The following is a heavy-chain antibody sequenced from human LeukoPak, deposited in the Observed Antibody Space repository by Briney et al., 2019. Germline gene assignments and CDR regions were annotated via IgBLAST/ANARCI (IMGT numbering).Heavy chain of an antibody. CDR1: GFTFSSYA. CDR3: VKGQRYYYSSGYYSIEYFQH. D-gene: IGHD3-22*01. Sequence: GGSLRLSCSASGFTFSSYAMHWVRQAPGKGLEYVSAISSNGGSTYYADSVKGRFTISRDNSKNTLYLQMSSLRAEDTAVYYCVKGQRYYYSSGYYSIEYFQHWGQGTLVTVSS. J-gene: IGHJ1*01. V-gene: IGHV3-64D*09. CDR2: ISSNGGST.